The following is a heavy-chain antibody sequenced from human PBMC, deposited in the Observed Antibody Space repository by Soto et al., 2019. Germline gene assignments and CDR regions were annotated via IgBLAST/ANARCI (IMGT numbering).Heavy chain of an antibody. J-gene: IGHJ4*02. CDR3: AKKPGVKAFAN. D-gene: IGHD2-2*01. CDR1: GGSVTSGSYY. Sequence: SETLSLTCTVSGGSVTSGSYYWSWIRQPPGKGLEWIGYISYSGSTNYNPSLKSRVTISVDTSKNQFSLKLSSVTAADTAVYYVAKKPGVKAFANWGREPWSPSPQ. CDR2: ISYSGST. V-gene: IGHV4-61*01.